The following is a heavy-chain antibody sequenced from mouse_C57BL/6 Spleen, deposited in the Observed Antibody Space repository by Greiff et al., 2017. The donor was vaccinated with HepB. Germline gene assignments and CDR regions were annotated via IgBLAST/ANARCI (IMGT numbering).Heavy chain of an antibody. CDR2: IWAGGST. CDR3: ARSKYLARY. V-gene: IGHV2-9*02. CDR1: GYSLTRYG. Sequence: QVQLQQSGPGLVAPSQSLSITCTVYGYSLTRYGVHWVRQPPGKGLEWLGLIWAGGSTNYNWALMSRLSISIDNSKSLVFLIMNSLQTDDKALYYGARSKYLARYWGQGTTLTVSS. J-gene: IGHJ2*01. D-gene: IGHD5-1*01.